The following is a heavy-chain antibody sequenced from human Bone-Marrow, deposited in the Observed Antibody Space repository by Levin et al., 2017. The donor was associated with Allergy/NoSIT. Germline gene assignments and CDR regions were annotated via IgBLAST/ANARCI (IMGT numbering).Heavy chain of an antibody. CDR1: GYPFTTFW. V-gene: IGHV5-51*06. CDR3: AIVAAYSNVYDS. Sequence: KVSCATSGYPFTTFWVGWVRQLPGKGLEWGGIIYPGDSNIAYSPSFEGRVTMSADRSISTAYLEWSTLRAADTATYYCAIVAAYSNVYDSWGQGSLVSVSS. J-gene: IGHJ5*01. CDR2: IYPGDSNI. D-gene: IGHD4-11*01.